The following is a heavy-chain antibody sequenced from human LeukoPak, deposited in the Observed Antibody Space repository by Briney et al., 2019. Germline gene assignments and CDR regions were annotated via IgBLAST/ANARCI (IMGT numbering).Heavy chain of an antibody. CDR2: ISSSSSYI. V-gene: IGHV3-21*01. CDR1: GFTFSSYG. CDR3: ARDQGNTAMVLDAFDI. Sequence: GGSLRLSCAASGFTFSSYGMNWFRQAPGKGLEWVSSISSSSSYIYYADSVKGRFTISRDNAKNSLYLQMNSLRAEDTAVYYCARDQGNTAMVLDAFDIWGQGTMVTVSS. D-gene: IGHD5-18*01. J-gene: IGHJ3*02.